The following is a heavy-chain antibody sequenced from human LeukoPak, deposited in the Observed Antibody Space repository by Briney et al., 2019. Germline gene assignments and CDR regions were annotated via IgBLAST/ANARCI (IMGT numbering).Heavy chain of an antibody. CDR3: ATLVVVAPLLFDP. CDR1: GYTFTSYD. J-gene: IGHJ5*02. V-gene: IGHV1-8*01. Sequence: ASVKVSCKASGYTFTSYDINWVRQATGQGLEWMGWMNPNSGNTGYAQKFQGRVTMTRNTSISTAYMELSSLRSEDTAVYYCATLVVVAPLLFDPWGQGTLVTVSS. D-gene: IGHD2-15*01. CDR2: MNPNSGNT.